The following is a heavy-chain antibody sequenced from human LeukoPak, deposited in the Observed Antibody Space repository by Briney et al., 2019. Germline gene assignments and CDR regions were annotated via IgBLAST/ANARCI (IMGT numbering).Heavy chain of an antibody. D-gene: IGHD6-6*01. J-gene: IGHJ3*02. CDR1: GFTFSSYE. Sequence: PGGSLRLSCAASGFTFSSYEMNWVRQAPGKGREWVSYISSIGSTIYYADSVKGRFTISRDNAKTYMYLQMNSLRAEDTAVYYCARDPSSWFHGGIDAFDIWGQGTMVTVSS. CDR3: ARDPSSWFHGGIDAFDI. CDR2: ISSIGSTI. V-gene: IGHV3-48*03.